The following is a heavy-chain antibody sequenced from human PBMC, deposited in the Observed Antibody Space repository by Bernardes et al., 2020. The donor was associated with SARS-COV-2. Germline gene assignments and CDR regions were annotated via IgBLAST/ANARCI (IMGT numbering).Heavy chain of an antibody. CDR2: LYYSGAT. D-gene: IGHD3-10*01. J-gene: IGHJ4*02. CDR3: ARFFHGLSSVRGVSDY. V-gene: IGHV4-39*02. CDR1: GASIRSSSYY. Sequence: SETLSLTCTVSGASIRSSSYYWGWIRQTPVKGLEWIGNLYYSGATSSNPSLRSRVTISVDVSKNNFSLNVTSVTAADTAVYYCARFFHGLSSVRGVSDYWGQGTLVTVSS.